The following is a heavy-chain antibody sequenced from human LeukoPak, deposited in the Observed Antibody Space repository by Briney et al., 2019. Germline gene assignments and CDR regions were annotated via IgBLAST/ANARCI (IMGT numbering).Heavy chain of an antibody. D-gene: IGHD6-6*01. V-gene: IGHV4-30-4*01. Sequence: SETLSLTCAVSGGSLSGYYWSWIRQPPGKGLEWIGYIYYSGSTYYNPSLKSRVTISVDTSKNQFSLKLSSVTAADTAVYYCAREGSQAPYYYYYGMDVWGQGTTVTVSS. CDR2: IYYSGST. CDR1: GGSLSGYY. CDR3: AREGSQAPYYYYYGMDV. J-gene: IGHJ6*02.